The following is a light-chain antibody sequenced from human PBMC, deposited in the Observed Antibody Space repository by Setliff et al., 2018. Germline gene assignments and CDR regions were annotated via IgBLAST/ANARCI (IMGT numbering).Light chain of an antibody. CDR3: SSYSSRTTLDV. V-gene: IGLV2-14*03. J-gene: IGLJ1*01. Sequence: QSVLTQPASVSGSPGQSITISCTGTGTYNYVAWYQQHPGKAPKLMIYDVSVRPSGVSSRFSGSKSGNTASLTISGLQAEDEADYYCSSYSSRTTLDVFGTGTKVTVL. CDR2: DVS. CDR1: GTYNY.